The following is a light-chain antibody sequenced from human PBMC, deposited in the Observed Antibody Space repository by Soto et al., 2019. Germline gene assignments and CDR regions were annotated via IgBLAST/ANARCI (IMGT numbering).Light chain of an antibody. CDR2: DVS. Sequence: QSVLTQPASVSGSPGQSITISCTGTSSDVGGYNYVSWYQQHPGKAPKLMIYDVSNRPSGVSNRFSGSKSGNTASLTISGLQIEDESDYYCSSYTGSSTYVFGTGTKAPS. V-gene: IGLV2-14*03. CDR3: SSYTGSSTYV. CDR1: SSDVGGYNY. J-gene: IGLJ1*01.